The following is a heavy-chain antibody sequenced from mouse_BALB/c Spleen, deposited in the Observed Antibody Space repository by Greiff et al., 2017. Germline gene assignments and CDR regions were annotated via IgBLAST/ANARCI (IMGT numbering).Heavy chain of an antibody. D-gene: IGHD2-4*01. CDR2: INSNGGST. V-gene: IGHV5-6-2*01. Sequence: EVKLMESGGGLVKLGGSLKLSCAASGFTFSSYYMSWVRQTPEKRLELVAAINSNGGSTYYPDTVKGRFTISRDNAKNTLYLQMSSLKSEDTALYYCARHPIYYDYDNAMDYWGQGTSVTVSS. CDR3: ARHPIYYDYDNAMDY. J-gene: IGHJ4*01. CDR1: GFTFSSYY.